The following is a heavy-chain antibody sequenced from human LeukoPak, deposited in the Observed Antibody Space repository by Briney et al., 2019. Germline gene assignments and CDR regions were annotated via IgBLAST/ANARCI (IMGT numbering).Heavy chain of an antibody. CDR3: ARERVGATAAFDY. CDR2: ISYDGSNK. D-gene: IGHD1-26*01. V-gene: IGHV3-30-3*01. J-gene: IGHJ4*02. Sequence: GGSLRLSCAASGFTFSSYAMHWARQAPGKGLEWVAVISYDGSNKYYADSVKGRFTISRDNSKNTLYLQMNSLRAEDTAVYYCARERVGATAAFDYWGQGTLVTVSS. CDR1: GFTFSSYA.